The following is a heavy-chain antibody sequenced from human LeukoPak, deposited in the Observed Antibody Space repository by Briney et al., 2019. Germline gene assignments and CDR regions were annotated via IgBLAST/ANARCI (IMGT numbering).Heavy chain of an antibody. CDR1: GFTFSSDW. V-gene: IGHV3-7*01. CDR3: ARDVTALDS. J-gene: IGHJ4*02. D-gene: IGHD2-2*01. CDR2: INQGGSEK. Sequence: GGSLRLSCAASGFTFSSDWMSWVRPAPEKGLEWGANINQGGSEKYYVDSVRGRFTISRDNAKNSLYLQMNSLRADDTAVYYCARDVTALDSWGQGTLVTVSS.